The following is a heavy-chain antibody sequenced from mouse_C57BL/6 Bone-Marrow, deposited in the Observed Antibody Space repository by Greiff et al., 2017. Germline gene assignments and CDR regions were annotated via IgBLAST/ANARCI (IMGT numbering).Heavy chain of an antibody. D-gene: IGHD2-5*01. CDR2: IDPGDGDT. CDR3: TTDYSILWFAY. V-gene: IGHV14-1*01. Sequence: VQLQQSGAELVRPGASVKLSCTASGFNIKDYYMHWVKQRPEQGLEWIGRIDPGDGDTEYAPKFQGKATMTADTSSNTAYLQLSSLTSEDTAVYYCTTDYSILWFAYWGQGTLVTVSA. J-gene: IGHJ3*01. CDR1: GFNIKDYY.